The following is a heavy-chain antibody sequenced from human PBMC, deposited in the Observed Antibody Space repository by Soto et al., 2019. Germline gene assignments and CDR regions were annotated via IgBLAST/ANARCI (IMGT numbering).Heavy chain of an antibody. CDR2: ISTHNGNT. Sequence: QDQLVQSGAEVKKPGASVKVSCKASVFTSSGISWVRQAPGQRLEWMGWISTHNGNTIYAQKFQGRVIMAMDTSTTTVYMELRSLRPDDTAVYLCAREGILGLFDAYDLWGQGTMVTVSS. CDR3: AREGILGLFDAYDL. CDR1: VFTSSG. J-gene: IGHJ3*01. D-gene: IGHD3-3*01. V-gene: IGHV1-18*04.